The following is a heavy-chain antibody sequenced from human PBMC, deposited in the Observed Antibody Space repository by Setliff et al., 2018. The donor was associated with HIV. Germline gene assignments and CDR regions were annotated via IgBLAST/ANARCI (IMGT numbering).Heavy chain of an antibody. V-gene: IGHV3-23*01. Sequence: PGGSLRLSCAASGFTISTYVMSWVRHSPGKGLKWVSTISTSGGRTYYTDAVKGRFSISRDSSKNTLYLQMNSLRPEDTAVYYCARVRLYNAALDYWGQGTLVTVSS. D-gene: IGHD3-10*01. J-gene: IGHJ4*02. CDR3: ARVRLYNAALDY. CDR1: GFTISTYV. CDR2: ISTSGGRT.